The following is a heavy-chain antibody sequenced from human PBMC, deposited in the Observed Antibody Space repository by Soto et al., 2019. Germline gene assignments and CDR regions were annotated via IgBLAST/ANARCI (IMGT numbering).Heavy chain of an antibody. CDR1: GGSISSGGYY. J-gene: IGHJ4*02. D-gene: IGHD3-22*01. CDR3: AATYDSSLFDY. CDR2: IYYSGST. V-gene: IGHV4-31*03. Sequence: LSLTCTVSGGSISSGGYYWSWIRQHPGKGLEWIGYIYYSGSTYYNPPLKSRVTISVDTSKNQFSLKLSSVTAADTAVYYCAATYDSSLFDYWGQGTLVTVSS.